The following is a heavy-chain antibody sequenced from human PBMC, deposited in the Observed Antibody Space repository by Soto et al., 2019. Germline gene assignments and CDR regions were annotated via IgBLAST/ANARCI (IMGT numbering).Heavy chain of an antibody. CDR1: GGSITRNNHF. Sequence: QLQLQESGPGLVKASETLSLTCTVSGGSITRNNHFWGWIRQSPGKGLEWIGSIQYGGTTNYNPSFKGRFIKSAETSKNQFSLMMNSVTAADTAVYYCARLGSSGWYQGSYFDYWCQGTLVTVSS. J-gene: IGHJ4*02. D-gene: IGHD6-19*01. CDR3: ARLGSSGWYQGSYFDY. V-gene: IGHV4-39*01. CDR2: IQYGGTT.